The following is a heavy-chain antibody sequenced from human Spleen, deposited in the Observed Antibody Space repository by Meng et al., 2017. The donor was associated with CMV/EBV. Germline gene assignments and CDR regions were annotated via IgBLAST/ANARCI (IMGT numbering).Heavy chain of an antibody. CDR2: ISSLSNYI. V-gene: IGHV3-21*01. J-gene: IGHJ4*02. CDR1: GFTFSGYN. Sequence: CAASGFTFSGYNMNWVRQAPGKGLEWVSSISSLSNYIYYADSVKGRFTISRDHAKNSLYLQMNRLRVEDTAVYYCARSHYDFWSMGDYWGQGTLVTVSS. D-gene: IGHD3-3*01. CDR3: ARSHYDFWSMGDY.